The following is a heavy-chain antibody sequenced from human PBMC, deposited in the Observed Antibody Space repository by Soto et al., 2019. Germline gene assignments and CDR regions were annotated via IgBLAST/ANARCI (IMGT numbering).Heavy chain of an antibody. CDR2: INAGNGNT. CDR1: GYTFTSYA. J-gene: IGHJ5*02. D-gene: IGHD2-8*01. CDR3: ARVEIKDCTNGVCPNWLDP. V-gene: IGHV1-3*01. Sequence: EASVKVSCKASGYTFTSYAMHWARQAPGQRLEWMGWINAGNGNTKYSQKFQGRVTITRDTSASTAYMELSSLRSEDTAVYYCARVEIKDCTNGVCPNWLDPWGQGTLVTVSS.